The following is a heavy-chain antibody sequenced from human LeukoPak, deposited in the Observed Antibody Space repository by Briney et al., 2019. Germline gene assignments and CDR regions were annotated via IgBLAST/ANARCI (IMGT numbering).Heavy chain of an antibody. V-gene: IGHV3-23*01. D-gene: IGHD3-22*01. CDR2: ISGSGGST. Sequence: GGSRRLSCAASGFTFSSYAMSWVRQAPGKGLEWVSAISGSGGSTYYADSVKGRFTISRDNSKNTLYLQMNSLRAEDTAVYYCAAPLKDYYDSSGLGGYWGQGTLVTVSS. CDR3: AAPLKDYYDSSGLGGY. CDR1: GFTFSSYA. J-gene: IGHJ4*02.